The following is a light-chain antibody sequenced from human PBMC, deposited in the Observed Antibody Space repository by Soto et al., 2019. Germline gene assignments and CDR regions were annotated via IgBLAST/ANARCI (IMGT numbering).Light chain of an antibody. CDR3: QQYNNWWT. CDR1: QSVSSN. V-gene: IGKV3-15*01. J-gene: IGKJ1*01. CDR2: GAS. Sequence: EIVRTPSPATLSVSPGERTTLSSRASQSVSSNLAWYQQKPGQAPRRLIYGASTRATGIPARFSGSGSGTEFTLTISSLQSEDFAVYYCQQYNNWWTFGQGTKVDI.